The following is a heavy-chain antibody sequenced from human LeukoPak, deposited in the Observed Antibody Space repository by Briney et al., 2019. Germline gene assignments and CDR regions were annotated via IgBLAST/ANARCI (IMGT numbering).Heavy chain of an antibody. Sequence: ASVKVSCKASGYTFTSYYMHWVRQAPGQGLEWMGWISAYNGNTNYAQNLQGRVTMTTDTSTSTAYMELSRLRSDDTAVYYCARGEGLRYFDWLFHWGQGTLVTVSS. CDR1: GYTFTSYY. CDR3: ARGEGLRYFDWLFH. D-gene: IGHD3-9*01. J-gene: IGHJ4*02. CDR2: ISAYNGNT. V-gene: IGHV1-18*04.